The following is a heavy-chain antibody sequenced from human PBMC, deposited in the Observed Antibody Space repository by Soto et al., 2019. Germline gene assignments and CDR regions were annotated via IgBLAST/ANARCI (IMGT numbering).Heavy chain of an antibody. J-gene: IGHJ5*02. Sequence: PSETLSLNCTVSGGSISSGCFYWTWIRNRQGKGLEWIGYIFYSGRTYYTPSLKSRITISVDTSKNQFSLKLSSVTAADTAVYYCARDSGYWFDPWGHGTLVTVSS. CDR1: GGSISSGCFY. V-gene: IGHV4-31*03. CDR3: ARDSGYWFDP. CDR2: IFYSGRT.